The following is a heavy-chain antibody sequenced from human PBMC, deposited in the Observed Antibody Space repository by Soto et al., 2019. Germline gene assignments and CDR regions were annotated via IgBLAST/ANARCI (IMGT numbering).Heavy chain of an antibody. Sequence: ASVKVSCKASGYTFTSYYMHWVRQAPGQGLEWMGIINPSGGSTSYAQKFQGRVTMTRDTSTSTVYMELSSLRSEDTAVYYCARDRNGITMIVVAPGGYFQHWGQGTLVTVSS. CDR1: GYTFTSYY. CDR2: INPSGGST. J-gene: IGHJ1*01. V-gene: IGHV1-46*03. CDR3: ARDRNGITMIVVAPGGYFQH. D-gene: IGHD3-22*01.